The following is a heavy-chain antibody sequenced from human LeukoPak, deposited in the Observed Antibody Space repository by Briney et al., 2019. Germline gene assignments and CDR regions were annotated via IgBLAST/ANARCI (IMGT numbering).Heavy chain of an antibody. CDR1: GASFSTYY. V-gene: IGHV4-34*01. J-gene: IGHJ4*02. CDR2: INHSGGT. Sequence: SETLSLTCAVYGASFSTYYWSWIRQPPGKRLEWIGEINHSGGTNYNPSLKSRVTISVDTSKNQFSLKLSSVTATDTAVYYCARLPENVDYWGQGTLVTVSS. CDR3: ARLPENVDY.